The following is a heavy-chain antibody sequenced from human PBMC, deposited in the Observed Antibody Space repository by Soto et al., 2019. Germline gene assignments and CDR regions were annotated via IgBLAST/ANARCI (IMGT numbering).Heavy chain of an antibody. CDR1: GGTFSSYA. V-gene: IGHV1-69*13. D-gene: IGHD1-7*01. J-gene: IGHJ6*02. CDR3: ARPASGAGITGTTQLRRGYYYGMDV. Sequence: SVKVSCKASGGTFSSYAISWVRQAPGRGLEWMGGIIPIFGTANYAQKFQGRVTITADESTSTAYMELSSLRSEDTAVYYCARPASGAGITGTTQLRRGYYYGMDVWGQGTTVTVSS. CDR2: IIPIFGTA.